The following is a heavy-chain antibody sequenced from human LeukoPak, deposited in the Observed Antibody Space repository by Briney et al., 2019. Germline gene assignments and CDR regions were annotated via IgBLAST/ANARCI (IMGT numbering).Heavy chain of an antibody. CDR1: GGSFSGYY. CDR2: INHSGRT. CDR3: ARFPPGHCSSTSCYRLDAFDI. J-gene: IGHJ3*02. V-gene: IGHV4-34*01. D-gene: IGHD2-2*02. Sequence: SETLSLTCAVYGGSFSGYYWSWLRQPPGKGLEWIGEINHSGRTNYNPSLKSRVTISVDTSKNQFSLKLSSVTAADTAVYYCARFPPGHCSSTSCYRLDAFDIWGQGTMVTVSS.